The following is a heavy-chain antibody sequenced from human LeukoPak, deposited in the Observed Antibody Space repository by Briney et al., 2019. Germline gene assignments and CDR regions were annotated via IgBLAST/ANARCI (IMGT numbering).Heavy chain of an antibody. J-gene: IGHJ5*02. V-gene: IGHV3-23*01. CDR2: ISGSGGST. D-gene: IGHD3-10*01. CDR3: AKDPTMVRGVMVGWFDP. Sequence: GGSLRLSCAASGFIFSSYSMSWVRQAPGKGLEWVSAISGSGGSTYYADSVKGRFTISRDNSKNTLYLQMNSLRAEDTAVYYCAKDPTMVRGVMVGWFDPWGQGTLVTVSS. CDR1: GFIFSSYS.